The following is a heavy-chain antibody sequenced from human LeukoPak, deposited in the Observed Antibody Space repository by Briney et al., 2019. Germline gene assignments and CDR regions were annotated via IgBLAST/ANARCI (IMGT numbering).Heavy chain of an antibody. CDR3: ARAGAARPSYYYYYYMDV. CDR1: GVSISSFY. J-gene: IGHJ6*03. CDR2: IYTSGST. Sequence: SETLSLTCTVSGVSISSFYWSWIRQPPGKGLEWIGYIYTSGSTNYNPSLKSRVTISVDTSKNQFSLKLSSVTAADTAVYYCARAGAARPSYYYYYYMDVWGKGTTVTVSS. D-gene: IGHD6-6*01. V-gene: IGHV4-4*09.